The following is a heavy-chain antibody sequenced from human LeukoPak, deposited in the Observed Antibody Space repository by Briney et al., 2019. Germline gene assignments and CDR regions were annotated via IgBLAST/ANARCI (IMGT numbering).Heavy chain of an antibody. V-gene: IGHV4-34*01. CDR2: INHSGST. J-gene: IGHJ3*02. Sequence: KPSETLSLTCAVYGGSFSGYYWSWIRQPPGKGLEWIGEINHSGSTNYNPSLKSRVTISVDTSKNQFSLKLSSVTAADTAVYYCARALVGARGRGAFDIWGQGTMVTVSS. CDR3: ARALVGARGRGAFDI. D-gene: IGHD1-26*01. CDR1: GGSFSGYY.